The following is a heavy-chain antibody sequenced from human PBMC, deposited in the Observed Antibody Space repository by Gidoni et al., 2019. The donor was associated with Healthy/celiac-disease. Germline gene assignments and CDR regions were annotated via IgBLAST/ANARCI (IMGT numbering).Heavy chain of an antibody. D-gene: IGHD2-2*01. V-gene: IGHV3-48*04. J-gene: IGHJ6*02. CDR1: GFTFRSSS. CDR3: ARDSKGYCISTSCPPRPYGMDV. Sequence: EVQLVASGGGLVQPGGSLRLSCAAPGFTFRSSSMTWARQAPGKGLEWVSYISSSSSTIYYADSVKGRFTISRDNAKNSLYLQMNSLRAEDTAVYYCARDSKGYCISTSCPPRPYGMDVWGQGTTVTVSS. CDR2: ISSSSSTI.